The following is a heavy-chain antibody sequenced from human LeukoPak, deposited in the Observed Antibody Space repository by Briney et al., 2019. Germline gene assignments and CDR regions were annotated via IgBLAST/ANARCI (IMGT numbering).Heavy chain of an antibody. J-gene: IGHJ6*02. CDR2: INHSGST. Sequence: PSETPSLTCAVYGGSLSGYYWSWIRQPPGKGLEWIGEINHSGSTNYNPSLKSRVTISVDTSKNQFSLKLSSVTAADTAVYYCARARRDDFWSGNYGMDVWGQGTTVTVSS. D-gene: IGHD3-3*01. V-gene: IGHV4-34*01. CDR1: GGSLSGYY. CDR3: ARARRDDFWSGNYGMDV.